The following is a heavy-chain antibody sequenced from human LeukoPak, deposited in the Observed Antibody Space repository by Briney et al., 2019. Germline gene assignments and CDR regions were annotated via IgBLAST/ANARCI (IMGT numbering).Heavy chain of an antibody. J-gene: IGHJ5*02. D-gene: IGHD1-1*01. Sequence: PGGSLRLSCADSGFTLCTPAMHWARQAPGKGVEWVVVVLFDGSNEKYADSVRGRFTISRDNSKKMLYLQMNSLSREDTAVYYCVRGVGYTLLSWGQGTLVTVSS. CDR2: VLFDGSNE. V-gene: IGHV3-30-3*01. CDR1: GFTLCTPA. CDR3: VRGVGYTLLS.